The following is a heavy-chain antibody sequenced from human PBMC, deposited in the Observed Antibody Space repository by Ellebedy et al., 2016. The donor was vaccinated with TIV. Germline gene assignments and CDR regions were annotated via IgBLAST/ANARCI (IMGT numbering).Heavy chain of an antibody. D-gene: IGHD1-1*01. J-gene: IGHJ4*02. V-gene: IGHV4-59*08. CDR2: FYHSGNT. CDR1: GASIRDDY. CDR3: ATYTMGRLDY. Sequence: SETLSLTCTVSGASIRDDYWNWIRQPPGKGLEWIAYFYHSGNTNYSPSLKSRVTISVDTSKNQFSLKLSSVTAADTAVYYCATYTMGRLDYWGQGTLVTVSS.